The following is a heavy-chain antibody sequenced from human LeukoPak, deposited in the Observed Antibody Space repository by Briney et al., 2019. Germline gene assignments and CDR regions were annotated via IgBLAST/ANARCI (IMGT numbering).Heavy chain of an antibody. D-gene: IGHD3-22*01. J-gene: IGHJ4*02. V-gene: IGHV3-33*01. CDR2: IWYDGSNK. CDR3: ARGVDYYENSGTIDY. Sequence: GGSLRLCCTASGFTFSDYGMHWVRQPPGKGLEWVAIIWYDGSNKTYEDSVKGRFTISRDNSKNTLYLQMNSLRAEDTAVYYCARGVDYYENSGTIDYWGQGTLVTVSS. CDR1: GFTFSDYG.